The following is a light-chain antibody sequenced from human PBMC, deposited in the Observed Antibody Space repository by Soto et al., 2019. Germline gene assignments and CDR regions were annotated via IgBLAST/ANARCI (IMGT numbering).Light chain of an antibody. CDR3: ETWDSNPHEV. V-gene: IGLV4-60*03. CDR2: LEGSGSY. Sequence: QPVLTQSSSASASLGSSVKLTCTLSSGHSSYIIAWHQQQPGKAPRYLMKLEGSGSYNKGSGVPDRFSGSSSGADRYLTISNLQSEDEADYYCETWDSNPHEVFAGGTKLTVL. J-gene: IGLJ3*02. CDR1: SGHSSYI.